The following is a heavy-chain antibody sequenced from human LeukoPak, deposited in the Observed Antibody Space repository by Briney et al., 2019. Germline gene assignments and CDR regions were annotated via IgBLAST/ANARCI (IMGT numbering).Heavy chain of an antibody. Sequence: GGSLSLSCAASGFTFSNYGMHWVRQAPAKGLEWVAFIRYDGSNECYVDSVKGRFTISRDNSKNTLYLQMNSLRAEDTAVYYCAKDANTGWSYFDYWGQGTLVTVSS. J-gene: IGHJ4*02. CDR1: GFTFSNYG. CDR3: AKDANTGWSYFDY. CDR2: IRYDGSNE. V-gene: IGHV3-30*02. D-gene: IGHD6-19*01.